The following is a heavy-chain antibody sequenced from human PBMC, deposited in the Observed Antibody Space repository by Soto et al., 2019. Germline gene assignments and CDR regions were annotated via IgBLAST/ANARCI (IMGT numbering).Heavy chain of an antibody. Sequence: SETLSLTCAVYGGSFSGYYWSWIRQPPGKGLEWIGEINHSGSTNYNPSLKSRVTISVDTSKNQFSLKLSSVTAADTAVYYCARGRNYYGSGRRDHNWFDPWGQGTLVTVSS. J-gene: IGHJ5*02. CDR3: ARGRNYYGSGRRDHNWFDP. CDR2: INHSGST. CDR1: GGSFSGYY. D-gene: IGHD3-10*01. V-gene: IGHV4-34*01.